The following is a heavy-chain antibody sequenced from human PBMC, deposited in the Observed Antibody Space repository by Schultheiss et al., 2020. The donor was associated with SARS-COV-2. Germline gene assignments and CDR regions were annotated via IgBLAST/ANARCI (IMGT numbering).Heavy chain of an antibody. Sequence: SETLSLTCTVSGGSISSSSYYWGWIRQPPGKGLEWIGYIYYSGSTNYNPSLKSRVTISVDTSKNQFSLKLSSVTAADTAVYYCARDGGGYSWNWFDPWGQGTLVTVSS. CDR3: ARDGGGYSWNWFDP. CDR1: GGSISSSSYY. J-gene: IGHJ5*02. CDR2: IYYSGST. D-gene: IGHD5-18*01. V-gene: IGHV4-61*05.